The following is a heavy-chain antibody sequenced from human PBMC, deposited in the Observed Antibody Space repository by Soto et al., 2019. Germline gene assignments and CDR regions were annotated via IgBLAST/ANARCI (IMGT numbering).Heavy chain of an antibody. J-gene: IGHJ5*02. CDR1: GGSINSDEFY. V-gene: IGHV4-31*03. Sequence: QVQLQESGPGLVKPSQTLSLTCSLSGGSINSDEFYWTWIRQSPGKGLEWIGYIYFSGRTHYNPSLKSRINISLDTSNNLLSLRLSSVTAADTAVYYCARMGLHLGELSRNWFDPWGRGTLVTVSS. CDR3: ARMGLHLGELSRNWFDP. CDR2: IYFSGRT. D-gene: IGHD3-16*02.